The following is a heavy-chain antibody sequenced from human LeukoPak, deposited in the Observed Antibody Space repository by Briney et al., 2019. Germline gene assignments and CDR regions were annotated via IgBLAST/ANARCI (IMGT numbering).Heavy chain of an antibody. CDR2: ISSSSTI. J-gene: IGHJ4*02. CDR1: GFTFSSYS. D-gene: IGHD2-2*01. Sequence: GGSLRLSCAASGFTFSSYSMNWVRQAPGKGLEWVSYISSSSTIYYADSVKGRFTISRDNAKNSLYLQMNSLRAEDTAVYYCAVVPAPDYWGQGTLVTVSS. V-gene: IGHV3-48*01. CDR3: AVVPAPDY.